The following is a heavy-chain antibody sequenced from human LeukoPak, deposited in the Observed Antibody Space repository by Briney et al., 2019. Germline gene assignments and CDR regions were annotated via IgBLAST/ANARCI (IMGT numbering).Heavy chain of an antibody. Sequence: TGGSLRLSCAASGFTFSDYYMSWIRQAPGKGLEWVSYISSSGSTIYYADSVKGRFTISRDNAKNSLYLQMNSLRAEDTAVYYCARSYSSSSTFDYWGQGTLVTVSS. D-gene: IGHD6-6*01. V-gene: IGHV3-11*04. CDR3: ARSYSSSSTFDY. CDR2: ISSSGSTI. J-gene: IGHJ4*02. CDR1: GFTFSDYY.